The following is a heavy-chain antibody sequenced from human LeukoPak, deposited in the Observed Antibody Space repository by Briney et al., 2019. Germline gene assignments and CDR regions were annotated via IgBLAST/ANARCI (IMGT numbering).Heavy chain of an antibody. CDR2: IIPIFGTA. D-gene: IGHD4-17*01. CDR1: GYTFTSYA. CDR3: ARALNDYGDYTYYYYYYMDV. J-gene: IGHJ6*03. V-gene: IGHV1-69*13. Sequence: SVKVSCKASGYTFTSYAISWVRQAPGQGLEWMGGIIPIFGTANYAQKFQGRVTITADESTSTAYMELSSLRSEDTAVYYCARALNDYGDYTYYYYYYMDVWGKGTTVTVSS.